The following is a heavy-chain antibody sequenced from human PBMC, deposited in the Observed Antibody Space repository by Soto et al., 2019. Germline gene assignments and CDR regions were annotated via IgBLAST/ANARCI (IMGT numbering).Heavy chain of an antibody. Sequence: GGSLRLSCAASGFTFSSYGMHWVRQAPGKGLEWVAVISYDGSNKYYADSVKGRFTISRDNSKNTLYLQMNSLRAEDTAVYYCAKASTTYYYYYYMHVWGKGTTVTVSS. CDR1: GFTFSSYG. CDR3: AKASTTYYYYYYMHV. D-gene: IGHD1-7*01. CDR2: ISYDGSNK. V-gene: IGHV3-30*18. J-gene: IGHJ6*03.